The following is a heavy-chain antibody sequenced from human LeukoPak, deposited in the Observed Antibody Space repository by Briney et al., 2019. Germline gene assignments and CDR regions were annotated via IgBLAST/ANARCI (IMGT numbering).Heavy chain of an antibody. V-gene: IGHV4-59*01. CDR3: ARVKESSGSYPTPPHLDY. Sequence: TSETLSLTCSVSGGSIGRYFWSWIRQPPGMGLEWIGYIYYSGYTNYNPSLKSRVTMSVDTSKNQFSLKLGSVTAADTAMYLCARVKESSGSYPTPPHLDYWGQGTLVTVSS. J-gene: IGHJ4*02. D-gene: IGHD3-22*01. CDR2: IYYSGYT. CDR1: GGSIGRYF.